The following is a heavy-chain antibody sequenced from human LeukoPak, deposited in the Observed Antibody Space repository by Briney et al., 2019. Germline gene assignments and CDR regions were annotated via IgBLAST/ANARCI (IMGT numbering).Heavy chain of an antibody. V-gene: IGHV4-59*01. Sequence: PSETLSLTCTVSGGSISSYYWSWIRQPPGKGLEWIGYIYYSGSTNYNPSLKSRVTISVDTSKSQFSLKLSSVTAADTAVYYCARHSRGYFDYWGQGTLVTVSS. CDR3: ARHSRGYFDY. J-gene: IGHJ4*02. CDR2: IYYSGST. CDR1: GGSISSYY.